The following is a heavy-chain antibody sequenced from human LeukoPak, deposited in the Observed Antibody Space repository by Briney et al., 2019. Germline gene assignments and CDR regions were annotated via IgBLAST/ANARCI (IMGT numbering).Heavy chain of an antibody. V-gene: IGHV3-48*03. J-gene: IGHJ4*02. CDR1: GFTFSRYW. CDR2: ISSSGSTI. Sequence: PGGSLRLSCVASGFTFSRYWMNWVRQAPGKGLEWVSYISSSGSTIYYADSVKGRFTISRDNAKNSLYLQMNSLRAEDTAVYYCARDSYYYGSGGRTPNYFDYWGQGTLVTVSS. D-gene: IGHD3-10*01. CDR3: ARDSYYYGSGGRTPNYFDY.